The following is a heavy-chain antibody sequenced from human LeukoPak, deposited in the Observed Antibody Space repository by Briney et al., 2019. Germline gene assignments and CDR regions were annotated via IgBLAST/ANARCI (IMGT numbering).Heavy chain of an antibody. CDR3: ARDEERWYDY. Sequence: PSETLSLTCTVSGGSISSSSYHWGWIRQPPGKGLEWIGSIYYSGSTYYNPSLKSRVTISVDTSKNQFSLKLSSVTAADTAVYYCARDEERWYDYWGQGTLVTVSS. CDR1: GGSISSSSYH. CDR2: IYYSGST. V-gene: IGHV4-39*07. J-gene: IGHJ4*02. D-gene: IGHD4-23*01.